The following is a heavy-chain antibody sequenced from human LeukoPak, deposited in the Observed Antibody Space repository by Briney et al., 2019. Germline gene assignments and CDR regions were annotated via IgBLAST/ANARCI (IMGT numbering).Heavy chain of an antibody. Sequence: PGRSLRLSCAASGFTFSNYGMHWVRQAPGKGLEWVAVIWHDGSNKYYADSVKGRFTVSRDNSKNTLYLQMNSLRAEDTAFYFWANNFDYWGQGTMVTDPS. CDR2: IWHDGSNK. V-gene: IGHV3-33*03. CDR3: ANNFDY. CDR1: GFTFSNYG. J-gene: IGHJ4*02.